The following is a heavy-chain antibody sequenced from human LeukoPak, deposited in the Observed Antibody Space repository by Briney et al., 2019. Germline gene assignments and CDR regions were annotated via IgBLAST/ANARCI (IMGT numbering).Heavy chain of an antibody. D-gene: IGHD5-18*01. V-gene: IGHV4-59*01. J-gene: IGHJ5*02. CDR1: GGSISSYY. CDR2: VYSGST. CDR3: ARTNTAMVTRWFDP. Sequence: PSETLSLTCTVSGGSISSYYWSWIRQPPGKGLEWIGYVYSGSTNYSPSLKSRVTISVDTSKNQFSLRLSSVTAADTAVYYCARTNTAMVTRWFDPWGQGTLVTVSS.